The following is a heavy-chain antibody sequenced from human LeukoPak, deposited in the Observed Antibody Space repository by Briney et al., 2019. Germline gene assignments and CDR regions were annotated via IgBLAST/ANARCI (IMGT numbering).Heavy chain of an antibody. CDR2: IYYSGST. V-gene: IGHV4-59*01. D-gene: IGHD2-15*01. CDR1: GGSISSYY. CDR3: ARLGAPGGGSYYFDY. Sequence: PSETLSLTCTVSGGSISSYYWSWIRQPPGKALEWIGYIYYSGSTNYNPSLKSRVTISVDTSKNQFSLKLSSVTAADTAVYYCARLGAPGGGSYYFDYWGQGTRVTVSS. J-gene: IGHJ4*02.